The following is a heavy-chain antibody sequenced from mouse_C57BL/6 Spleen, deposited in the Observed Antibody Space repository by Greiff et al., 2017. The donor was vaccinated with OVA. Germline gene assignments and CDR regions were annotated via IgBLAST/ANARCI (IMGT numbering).Heavy chain of an antibody. J-gene: IGHJ2*02. CDR1: GYTFTSYW. V-gene: IGHV1-61*01. CDR3: ARAVYDYGDFDY. Sequence: QVQLQQPGAELVRPGSSVKLSCKASGYTFTSYWMDWVKQRPGQGLEWIGTIYTSDSETNYNQKFKDKATLTVDKSYSTAYMQLSSLTSEDAAVYYCARAVYDYGDFDYGGQGTSLGVSS. CDR2: IYTSDSET. D-gene: IGHD2-4*01.